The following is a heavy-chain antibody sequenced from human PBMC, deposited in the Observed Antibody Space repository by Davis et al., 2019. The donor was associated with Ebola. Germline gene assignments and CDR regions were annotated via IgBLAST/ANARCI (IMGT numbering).Heavy chain of an antibody. Sequence: ASVKVSCKASGYTFTSYDINWVRQATGQGLEWMGWMNPNSGNTGYAQKFQGRVTMTRNTSISTAYMELSSLRSEDTAVYYCARTRGTTVTTDNWFDPWGQGTLVTVSS. V-gene: IGHV1-8*01. D-gene: IGHD4-17*01. CDR3: ARTRGTTVTTDNWFDP. J-gene: IGHJ5*02. CDR2: MNPNSGNT. CDR1: GYTFTSYD.